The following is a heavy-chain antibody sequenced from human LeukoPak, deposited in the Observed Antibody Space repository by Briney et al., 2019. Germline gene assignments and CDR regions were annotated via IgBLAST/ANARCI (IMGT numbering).Heavy chain of an antibody. J-gene: IGHJ4*02. V-gene: IGHV3-23*01. Sequence: GGSLRFSCAASGFPFSNYAMTWVRQAPGKGLERVSGISDSGDRTYYADSVKGRFTIPRDNSKNMLYLQMNSLRVEDTALYYCAKGLGTSGYHDYWGQGTLVTVSS. CDR2: ISDSGDRT. CDR1: GFPFSNYA. D-gene: IGHD3-22*01. CDR3: AKGLGTSGYHDY.